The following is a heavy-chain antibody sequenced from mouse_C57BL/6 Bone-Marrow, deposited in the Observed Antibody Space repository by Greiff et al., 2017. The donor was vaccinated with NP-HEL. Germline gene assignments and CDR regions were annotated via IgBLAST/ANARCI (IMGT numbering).Heavy chain of an antibody. J-gene: IGHJ2*01. D-gene: IGHD1-1*01. CDR3: ALFITTVVGDYFDY. CDR2: IDPNSGGT. Sequence: VQLQQSGAELVKPGASVKLSCKASGYTFTSYWMHWVKQRPGRGLEWIGRIDPNSGGTKYNEKFKGKATLTVGKPSSTAYMQLSSLTSEDSAVYYCALFITTVVGDYFDYWGQGTTLTVSA. V-gene: IGHV1-72*01. CDR1: GYTFTSYW.